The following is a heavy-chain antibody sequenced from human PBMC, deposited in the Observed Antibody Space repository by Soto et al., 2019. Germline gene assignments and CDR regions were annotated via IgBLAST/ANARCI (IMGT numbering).Heavy chain of an antibody. CDR1: GYTFSNYG. CDR2: ISLYSDGT. D-gene: IGHD2-2*01. J-gene: IGHJ5*02. CDR3: ARVVPGAAAGSGP. Sequence: QVQLVQSGGEVKRPGASVKVSCKTSGYTFSNYGITWVRQAPGQPLEWLGWISLYSDGTNYAQKFQGRVSMTTDTSPPTANMELRSWRSNDGAVSSCARVVPGAAAGSGPGAQGTLAAVSS. V-gene: IGHV1-18*01.